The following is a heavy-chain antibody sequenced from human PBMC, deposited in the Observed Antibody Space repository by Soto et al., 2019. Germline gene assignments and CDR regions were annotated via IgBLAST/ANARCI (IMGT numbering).Heavy chain of an antibody. D-gene: IGHD5-12*01. Sequence: QVQLVQSGAEVKKPGSSVKVSCKASGGTFSSYTISWVRQAPGQGLEWMGRIIPILGIANYAQKFQGRVTITADKSTSTAYRGLSSLRSEDTAVYYCAGGYSGYDWHVQGWYFDLWGRGTLVTVSS. V-gene: IGHV1-69*02. J-gene: IGHJ2*01. CDR1: GGTFSSYT. CDR2: IIPILGIA. CDR3: AGGYSGYDWHVQGWYFDL.